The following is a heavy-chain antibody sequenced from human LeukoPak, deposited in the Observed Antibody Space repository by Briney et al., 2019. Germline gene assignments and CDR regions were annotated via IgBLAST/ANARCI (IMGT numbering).Heavy chain of an antibody. V-gene: IGHV4-4*09. CDR1: GSIISYY. CDR2: IYTSGST. Sequence: SETLSLTCTVSGSIISYYWSWIRQPPGKGLEWIGYIYTSGSTNYNPSLMSRVAISVDTSNNQLSLDLRSFTAADTAVYYCARKKCTSSSCLTKNAFDIRGQGTMLTASS. J-gene: IGHJ3*02. D-gene: IGHD2-2*01. CDR3: ARKKCTSSSCLTKNAFDI.